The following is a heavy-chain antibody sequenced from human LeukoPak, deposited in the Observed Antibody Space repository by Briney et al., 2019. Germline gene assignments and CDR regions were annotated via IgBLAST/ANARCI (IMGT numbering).Heavy chain of an antibody. J-gene: IGHJ4*02. CDR3: ARLAARGYYFDY. CDR2: ISSSSSYI. Sequence: GGSLRLSCAASGFTFSSYSTNWVRQAPGKGLEWVSSISSSSSYIYYADSVKGRFTISRDNAKNSLYLQMNSLRAVDTAVYYCARLAARGYYFDYWGQGTLVTVSS. D-gene: IGHD6-6*01. V-gene: IGHV3-21*01. CDR1: GFTFSSYS.